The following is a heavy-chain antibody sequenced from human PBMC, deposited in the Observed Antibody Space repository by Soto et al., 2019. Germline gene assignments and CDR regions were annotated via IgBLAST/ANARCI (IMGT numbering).Heavy chain of an antibody. CDR3: ATHRTTYGSGSYRYGHFDY. J-gene: IGHJ4*02. CDR1: GGSISSVGYY. Sequence: PSETLSLTCTVSGGSISSVGYYWSWIRQHPGKGLEWIGYIYYSGSTYYNPSLKSRVTISVDTSKNQFSLKLSSVTAADTAVYYCATHRTTYGSGSYRYGHFDYWGQGTQVTVSS. V-gene: IGHV4-31*03. D-gene: IGHD3-10*01. CDR2: IYYSGST.